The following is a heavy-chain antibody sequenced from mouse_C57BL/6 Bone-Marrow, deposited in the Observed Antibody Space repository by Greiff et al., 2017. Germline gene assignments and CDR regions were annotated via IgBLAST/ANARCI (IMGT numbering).Heavy chain of an antibody. V-gene: IGHV1-18*01. Sequence: VQLQQSGPELVKPGASVKIPCKASGYTFTDYNMDWVKQSHGKSLEWIGDINPNNGGTIYNQKFKGKATLTVDESSSTAYMELRSLTSEDTAVYYCARCSYYAMDYWGQGTSVTVSS. CDR3: ARCSYYAMDY. CDR2: INPNNGGT. J-gene: IGHJ4*01. CDR1: GYTFTDYN. D-gene: IGHD1-1*01.